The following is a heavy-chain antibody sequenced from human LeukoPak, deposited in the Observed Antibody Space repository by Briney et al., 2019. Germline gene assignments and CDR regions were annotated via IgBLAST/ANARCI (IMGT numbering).Heavy chain of an antibody. J-gene: IGHJ5*02. Sequence: PSETLSLTCTVSGGSIGSYYWSWIRQPPGKGLEWIGYIYYSGSTNYNPSLKSRVTISVDTSKNQFSLKLSSVTAADTAVYYCARQYYYDSSGSNWFDPWGQGTLVTVSS. CDR3: ARQYYYDSSGSNWFDP. CDR1: GGSIGSYY. D-gene: IGHD3-22*01. V-gene: IGHV4-59*01. CDR2: IYYSGST.